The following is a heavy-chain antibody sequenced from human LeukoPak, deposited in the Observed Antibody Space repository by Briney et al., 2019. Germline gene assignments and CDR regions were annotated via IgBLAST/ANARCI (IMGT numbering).Heavy chain of an antibody. Sequence: ASVKVSCKTSGYTFTSYYMHWVRQAPGQGLEWMGIINPSGGSTSYAQKFQGRVTMTRDMSTSTVYMELSSLRSEDTAVYYCARDPRYSGYDDAFDIWGQGTMVTVSS. V-gene: IGHV1-46*01. CDR3: ARDPRYSGYDDAFDI. CDR1: GYTFTSYY. CDR2: INPSGGST. D-gene: IGHD5-12*01. J-gene: IGHJ3*02.